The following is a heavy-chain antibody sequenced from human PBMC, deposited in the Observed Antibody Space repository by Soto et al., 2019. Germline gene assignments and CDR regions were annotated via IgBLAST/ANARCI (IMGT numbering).Heavy chain of an antibody. CDR2: ISSNGGST. CDR1: GFTFSSCA. CDR3: AKAVGQYLYFFNN. V-gene: IGHV3-64*01. J-gene: IGHJ4*02. D-gene: IGHD3-9*01. Sequence: QAGGSLRLSCAASGFTFSSCAMHWVRQAPGKGLEYVSAISSNGGSTYYANSVKGRFTISRDNSKNTLYLQMGSLRAEDMAVYYCAKAVGQYLYFFNNWGQGVLVTVSS.